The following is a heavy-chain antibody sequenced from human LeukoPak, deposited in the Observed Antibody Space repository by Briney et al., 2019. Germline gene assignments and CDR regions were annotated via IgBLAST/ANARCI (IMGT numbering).Heavy chain of an antibody. D-gene: IGHD6-19*01. J-gene: IGHJ4*02. V-gene: IGHV6-1*01. Sequence: SQTLSLTCAISGDSVASNNGAWNWIRQSPSRGLEWLGRTYYRSKWYNDYAMPMKGRISINPDTLKNQFSLQVNSVTPEDTAIYYCARDLGTSGWYTFDYWGQGTLVTVSS. CDR1: GDSVASNNGA. CDR2: TYYRSKWYN. CDR3: ARDLGTSGWYTFDY.